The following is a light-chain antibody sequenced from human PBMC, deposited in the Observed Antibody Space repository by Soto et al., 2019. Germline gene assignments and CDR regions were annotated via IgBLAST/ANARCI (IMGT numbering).Light chain of an antibody. J-gene: IGLJ1*01. V-gene: IGLV1-47*02. CDR1: SSNIGSNY. CDR2: SNN. Sequence: QSALTQPPSASRTPGQRVTISCSGSSSNIGSNYVYWYQQLPGTAPKLLIYSNNQRPSGVPDRFSGSKSGTSASLAISGLRYEDEADYYCAAWDDSMSRYVFGTGTKVT. CDR3: AAWDDSMSRYV.